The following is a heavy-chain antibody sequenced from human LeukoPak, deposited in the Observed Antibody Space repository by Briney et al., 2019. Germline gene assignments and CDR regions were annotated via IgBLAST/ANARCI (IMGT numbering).Heavy chain of an antibody. CDR1: GGSVSSGGYY. CDR2: VYYSGST. CDR3: ARHRAYSSSSPFDY. V-gene: IGHV4-31*03. J-gene: IGHJ4*02. D-gene: IGHD6-6*01. Sequence: SETLSLTCTVSGGSVSSGGYYWSWIRQHPGKGLEWIGYVYYSGSTYYNPSLKSRVTMFVDMSKNQFSLRLSSVTAADTAVYYCARHRAYSSSSPFDYWGQGTLVTVSS.